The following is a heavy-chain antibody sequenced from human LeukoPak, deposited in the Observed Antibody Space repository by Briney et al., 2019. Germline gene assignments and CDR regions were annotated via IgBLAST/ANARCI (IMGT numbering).Heavy chain of an antibody. CDR3: ARNWFDP. J-gene: IGHJ5*02. CDR1: GFTVSSDY. CDR2: IYSGGST. Sequence: GGSLRLSCAASGFTVSSDYMSWVRQAPGKGLEWVSVIYSGGSTYYADSVKGRFTVSRDKSKNTVYLQMNSLRFEDTAMYYCARNWFDPWGQGTLVTVSS. V-gene: IGHV3-53*05.